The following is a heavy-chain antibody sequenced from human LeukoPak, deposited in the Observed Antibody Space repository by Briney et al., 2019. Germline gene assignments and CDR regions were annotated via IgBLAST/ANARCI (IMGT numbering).Heavy chain of an antibody. Sequence: GGSLRLSCAASGFTFSNYAMHWVRQAPGKGLGWVAVISYDGSNKYYADSVKGRFTISRDNSKNTLYLQMNSLRTEDSALYYCAKDWGAYVFDSWGQGTLVTVSS. J-gene: IGHJ4*02. D-gene: IGHD5-12*01. V-gene: IGHV3-30*04. CDR2: ISYDGSNK. CDR3: AKDWGAYVFDS. CDR1: GFTFSNYA.